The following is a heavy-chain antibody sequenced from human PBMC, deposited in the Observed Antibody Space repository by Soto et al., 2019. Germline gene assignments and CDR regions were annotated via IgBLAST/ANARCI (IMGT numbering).Heavy chain of an antibody. CDR3: ARGSITGTTFGDWFDP. Sequence: ASVKVSCKASGYTFTNYAVQWVRQAPGQRLEWMAWINAGNGNTKYSQKFQGRVTITRDTSASTAYMELSSLRSEDTVLYYCARGSITGTTFGDWFDPWGQGTLVTVSS. CDR2: INAGNGNT. CDR1: GYTFTNYA. V-gene: IGHV1-3*01. J-gene: IGHJ5*02. D-gene: IGHD1-7*01.